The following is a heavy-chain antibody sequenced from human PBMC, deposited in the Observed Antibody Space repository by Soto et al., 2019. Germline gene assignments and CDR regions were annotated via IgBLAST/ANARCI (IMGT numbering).Heavy chain of an antibody. CDR3: AKLCLKMTSYAFEI. V-gene: IGHV3-23*01. J-gene: IGHJ3*02. D-gene: IGHD3-16*01. CDR2: ISGSGGST. Sequence: PGGSLRLSCAASGFTFSSYAMSWVRQAPGKGLEWVSAISGSGGSTYYADSVKGGFTISRDNYKKTLYRQMNSLRSEDTSVYYCAKLCLKMTSYAFEIWGQGTMVTVSS. CDR1: GFTFSSYA.